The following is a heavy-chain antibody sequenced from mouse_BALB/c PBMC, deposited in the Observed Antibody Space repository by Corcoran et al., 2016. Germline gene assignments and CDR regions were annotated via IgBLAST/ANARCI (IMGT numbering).Heavy chain of an antibody. CDR2: INPSSGYT. V-gene: IGHV1-4*02. J-gene: IGHJ1*01. D-gene: IGHD4-1*01. Sequence: QVQLQQSAAELARPGASVKMSCKAYGYTFTSYTMHWVKQRPGQGLEWIGYINPSSGYTEYNQKFKDKTTLTADKSSSTAYMQLSSLTSEDSAVYYCARLGNFDVWGAGTTVTVSS. CDR3: ARLGNFDV. CDR1: GYTFTSYT.